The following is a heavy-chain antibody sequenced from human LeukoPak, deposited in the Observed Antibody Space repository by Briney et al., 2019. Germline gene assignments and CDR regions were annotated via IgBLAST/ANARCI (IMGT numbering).Heavy chain of an antibody. J-gene: IGHJ3*02. CDR2: ISGSGGST. Sequence: GGSLRLSCAASGFTFSSYAMSWVRQAPGKGLEWVSAISGSGGSTYYADSVKGRFAISRDNSKNTLYLQMNSLRAEDTAVYYCAKVLAYYYDSSGQVGKYDAFDIWGQGTMVTVSS. D-gene: IGHD3-22*01. V-gene: IGHV3-23*01. CDR3: AKVLAYYYDSSGQVGKYDAFDI. CDR1: GFTFSSYA.